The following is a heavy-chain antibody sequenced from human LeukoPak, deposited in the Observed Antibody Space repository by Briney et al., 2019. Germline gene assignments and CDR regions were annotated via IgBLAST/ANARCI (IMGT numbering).Heavy chain of an antibody. Sequence: AETLSLTCTVSVGPISSSSYYWGWIRQPPGTGLEWIVSIYYSGSIYYNPSLKSRVTISVDTSKNHYSLSLISVTAADTAVYYCARAPGSGWSDWGRGTLVTVSS. CDR2: IYYSGSI. J-gene: IGHJ4*02. CDR1: VGPISSSSYY. CDR3: ARAPGSGWSD. D-gene: IGHD6-19*01. V-gene: IGHV4-39*02.